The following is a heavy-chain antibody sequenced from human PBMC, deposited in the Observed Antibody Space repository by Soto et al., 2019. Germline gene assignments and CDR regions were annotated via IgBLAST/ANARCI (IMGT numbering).Heavy chain of an antibody. Sequence: QVQLQESGPGLVKPSETLSLTCNVSGASVTSGRYYWTWIRQPPGRGLEWIGNVYYSGSAIYTPSLKSRVTISVDTSQNQFSLKLNSVTAADTAFYYCARDICLPPTTFQYWGQGILVTVSP. CDR2: VYYSGSA. CDR3: ARDICLPPTTFQY. CDR1: GASVTSGRYY. J-gene: IGHJ4*02. V-gene: IGHV4-61*01. D-gene: IGHD1-26*01.